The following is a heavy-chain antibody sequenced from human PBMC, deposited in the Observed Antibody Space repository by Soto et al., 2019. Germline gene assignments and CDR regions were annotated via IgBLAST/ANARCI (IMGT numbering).Heavy chain of an antibody. CDR2: VYYTGST. J-gene: IGHJ4*02. Sequence: SETLSLTCSVSGGSISGSYWSWIRQSPGKGLEWLGYVYYTGSTNYSPSLRSRVSISVDTSKNEFSLRLSSVTAADTAVCFCARSVAVPGAHIDYWGQGTQVTVSS. CDR3: ARSVAVPGAHIDY. CDR1: GGSISGSY. V-gene: IGHV4-59*01. D-gene: IGHD6-19*01.